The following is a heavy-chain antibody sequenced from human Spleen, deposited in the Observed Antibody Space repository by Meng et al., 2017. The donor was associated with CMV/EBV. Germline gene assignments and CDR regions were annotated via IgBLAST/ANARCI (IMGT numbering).Heavy chain of an antibody. CDR2: ISYDGSNK. CDR1: GFTFSSYA. V-gene: IGHV3-30-3*01. CDR3: ARDELVVPAAIRSFDAFDI. D-gene: IGHD2-2*02. Sequence: GESLKISCAASGFTFSSYAMHWVRQAPGKGLEWVAVISYDGSNKYYADSVKGRFTISRDNSKNTLYLQMNSLRAEDTAVYYCARDELVVPAAIRSFDAFDIWGQGTMVTVSS. J-gene: IGHJ3*02.